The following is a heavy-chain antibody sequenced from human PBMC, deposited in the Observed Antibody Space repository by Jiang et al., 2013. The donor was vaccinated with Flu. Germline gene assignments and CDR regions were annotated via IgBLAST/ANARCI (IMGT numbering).Heavy chain of an antibody. J-gene: IGHJ3*02. CDR3: AKPDFLGIVVVPAAHHDAFDI. Sequence: ISGSGGSTYYADSVKGRFTISRDNSKNTLYLQMNSLRAEDTAVYYCAKPDFLGIVVVPAAHHDAFDIWGQGTMVTVSS. V-gene: IGHV3-23*01. D-gene: IGHD2-2*03. CDR2: ISGSGGST.